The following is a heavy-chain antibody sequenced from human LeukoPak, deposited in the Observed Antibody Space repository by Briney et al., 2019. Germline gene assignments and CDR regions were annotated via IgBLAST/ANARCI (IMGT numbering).Heavy chain of an antibody. CDR3: ARVAMITFGGVIGYYFDY. CDR2: ISAYNGNT. Sequence: ASVNVSCKASGYTFTSYGISWVRQAPGQGLEWMGWISAYNGNTNYAQKFQGRVTITADKSTSTAYMELSSLRSEDTAVYYCARVAMITFGGVIGYYFDYWGQGTLVTVSS. V-gene: IGHV1-18*01. CDR1: GYTFTSYG. J-gene: IGHJ4*02. D-gene: IGHD3-16*02.